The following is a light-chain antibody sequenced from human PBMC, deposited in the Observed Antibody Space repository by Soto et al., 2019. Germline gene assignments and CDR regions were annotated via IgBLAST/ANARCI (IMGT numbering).Light chain of an antibody. CDR3: QQVESYPST. CDR1: QGISSF. Sequence: IKLTQTPSSLSASVGDRVTITCRASQGISSFLAWYQQKPGKAPKLLIYAASSLQSGVPSRFSGSGFGTDFTLTITSLQPEDFATYYCQQVESYPSTFGGGSMVDIK. V-gene: IGKV1-9*01. CDR2: AAS. J-gene: IGKJ4*01.